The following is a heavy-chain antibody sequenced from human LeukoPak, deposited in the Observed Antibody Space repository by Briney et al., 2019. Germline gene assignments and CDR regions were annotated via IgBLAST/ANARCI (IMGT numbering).Heavy chain of an antibody. Sequence: ASVKVSCKVSGYTLTELSMHCVRQAPGNGLEWMGGFDPEDGETIYAQKFQGRVTMTEDTSTDTAYMERSTLRYEDTAVYYCATIDGHYDSSGYWGQGTLVIVSS. V-gene: IGHV1-24*01. CDR2: FDPEDGET. D-gene: IGHD3-22*01. CDR3: ATIDGHYDSSGY. CDR1: GYTLTELS. J-gene: IGHJ4*02.